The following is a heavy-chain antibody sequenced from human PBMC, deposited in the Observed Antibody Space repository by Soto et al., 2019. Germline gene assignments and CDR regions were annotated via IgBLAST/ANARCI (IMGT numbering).Heavy chain of an antibody. CDR2: IIPISGTA. D-gene: IGHD2-2*01. J-gene: IGHJ6*02. V-gene: IGHV1-69*01. CDR1: GGTFSSYA. Sequence: QVQLVQSGAEAKKPGSSVKVSCNDSGGTFSSYAISWERQAPGQVLEWMGGIIPISGTANYAQKFQGRVTITADEATRTAYMELSSLRSEDTAVYYCAGSQGNSTILVTSCYFYDGMEVWGQGTTVTVSS. CDR3: AGSQGNSTILVTSCYFYDGMEV.